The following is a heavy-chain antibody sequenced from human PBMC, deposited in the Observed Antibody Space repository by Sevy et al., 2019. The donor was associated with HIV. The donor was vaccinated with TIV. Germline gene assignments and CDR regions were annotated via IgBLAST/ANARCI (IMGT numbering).Heavy chain of an antibody. CDR3: ARGIRGSHPEFFDY. Sequence: SETLSLTCSVSGDSISSGSYYWTWIRQPTGKRLEWIGRSYTSGSTTYNPSLKSRVTMSVDTSKNQFSLRLSSVTAADTAVYYCARGIRGSHPEFFDYWGRGTLVTVSS. V-gene: IGHV4-61*02. CDR2: SYTSGST. J-gene: IGHJ4*02. CDR1: GDSISSGSYY. D-gene: IGHD5-12*01.